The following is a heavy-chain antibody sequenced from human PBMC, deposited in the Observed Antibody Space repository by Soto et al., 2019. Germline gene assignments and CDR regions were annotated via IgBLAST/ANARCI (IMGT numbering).Heavy chain of an antibody. Sequence: PSETLSLTCVVYGGSFSGYSWTWIRQPPGKGLEWLGEINPSGSTYYNPALKRRVTISVDTSKTEFSLNLSAVTAADTAVYYCATGKIRYLNNWGQGTLVTVSS. CDR1: GGSFSGYS. V-gene: IGHV4-34*01. D-gene: IGHD3-9*01. CDR3: ATGKIRYLNN. CDR2: INPSGST. J-gene: IGHJ4*02.